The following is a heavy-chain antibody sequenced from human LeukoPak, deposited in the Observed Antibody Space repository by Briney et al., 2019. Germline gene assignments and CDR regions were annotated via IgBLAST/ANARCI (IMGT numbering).Heavy chain of an antibody. CDR2: LYTTGST. D-gene: IGHD3-10*02. J-gene: IGHJ4*02. CDR1: GGSLRSGSYY. V-gene: IGHV4-61*02. Sequence: PSHTLSLIYTVSGGSLRSGSYYWSWIRQPAGRGLEWMGRLYTTGSTNYNPSLKNRVTMSLDTSNNQFSLRVTSVTAADTAVYYCARELDASTYVPRYDYWGQGTLVTVSS. CDR3: ARELDASTYVPRYDY.